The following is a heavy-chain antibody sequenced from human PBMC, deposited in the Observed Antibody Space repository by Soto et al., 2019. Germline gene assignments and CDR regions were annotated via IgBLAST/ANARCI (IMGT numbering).Heavy chain of an antibody. CDR1: GGSISSGGYY. CDR2: IYYSGST. CDR3: ARVTYYYGSGTFYVFDY. J-gene: IGHJ4*02. Sequence: SETLSLTCTVSGGSISSGGYYWTWIRQHPGKGLEWIGYIYYSGSTYYDPSLRSRVTISVDTSKNQFSLKMSSVTAADTAVYYCARVTYYYGSGTFYVFDYRGKGTLVTVSS. D-gene: IGHD3-10*01. V-gene: IGHV4-31*03.